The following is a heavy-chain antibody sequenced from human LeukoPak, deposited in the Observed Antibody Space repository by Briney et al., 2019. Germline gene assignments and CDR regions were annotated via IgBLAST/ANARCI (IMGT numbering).Heavy chain of an antibody. D-gene: IGHD1-26*01. CDR3: AKVREVGSYWNDAFDI. CDR2: ISGSAGST. J-gene: IGHJ3*02. V-gene: IGHV3-23*01. CDR1: GFTFSSYA. Sequence: GPSLTLSCAASGFTFSSYAMSSVRQAPGKGLEWVSAISGSAGSTYYADSVKGRFTISRDNSKNTLYLQMNSLRVEDTAVYYCAKVREVGSYWNDAFDIWGQGTTVTVSS.